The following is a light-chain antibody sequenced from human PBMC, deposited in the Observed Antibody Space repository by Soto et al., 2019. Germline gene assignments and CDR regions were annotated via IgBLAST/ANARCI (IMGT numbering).Light chain of an antibody. CDR1: NSDVGIYDI. Sequence: QSALTQPASVSGTPGQSITISCTGSNSDVGIYDIVSWYQHHPGRAPKLIVSEVSHRPSGVSNRCSGSKSGTSAVLVISGDRSEDEADYYCAAWDDSLSGPGVFGTGTKLTVL. J-gene: IGLJ1*01. CDR3: AAWDDSLSGPGV. V-gene: IGLV2-14*01. CDR2: EVS.